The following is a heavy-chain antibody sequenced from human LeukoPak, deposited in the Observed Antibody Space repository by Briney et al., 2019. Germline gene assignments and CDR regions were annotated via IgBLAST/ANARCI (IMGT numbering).Heavy chain of an antibody. CDR2: IYYNGST. Sequence: PSETLSLTCTVSGGSITSYYWSWIRQPPGKGLEWIGYIYYNGSTNYNPSLKNRVTISVDTSKNQFSLKLSSVTAADTAVYYCARAPPNWGSWGYFDYWGQGTLVTVSS. V-gene: IGHV4-59*01. J-gene: IGHJ4*02. CDR1: GGSITSYY. CDR3: ARAPPNWGSWGYFDY. D-gene: IGHD7-27*01.